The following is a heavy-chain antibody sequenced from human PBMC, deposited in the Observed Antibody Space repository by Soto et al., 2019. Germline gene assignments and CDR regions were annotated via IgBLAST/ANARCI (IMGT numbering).Heavy chain of an antibody. D-gene: IGHD3-9*01. CDR3: AREYYDILGSKDGMDV. J-gene: IGHJ6*02. Sequence: SETLSLTCAVYGGSFSGYDWTWIRQPPGTGLEWIGEINHSGSTNYNPSLKSRVTISVDTSKNQFSLKLTSVTAADTAVYYCAREYYDILGSKDGMDVWGQGTTVTVSS. CDR1: GGSFSGYD. V-gene: IGHV4-34*01. CDR2: INHSGST.